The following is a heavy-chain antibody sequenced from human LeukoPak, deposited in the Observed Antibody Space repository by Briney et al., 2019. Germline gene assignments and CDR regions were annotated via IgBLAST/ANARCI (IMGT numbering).Heavy chain of an antibody. CDR3: ARVRYCTNGVCPPVAFDI. D-gene: IGHD2-8*01. J-gene: IGHJ3*02. CDR1: GFTFSSYW. CDR2: IKGDGSEK. V-gene: IGHV3-7*01. Sequence: PGGSLRLSCAASGFTFSSYWTIWVRQAPGKGLEWVANIKGDGSEKNYVDSVMGRFTISRDNAKNSLYLQMNSLRAEDTAVYYCARVRYCTNGVCPPVAFDIWGQGTMVTVSS.